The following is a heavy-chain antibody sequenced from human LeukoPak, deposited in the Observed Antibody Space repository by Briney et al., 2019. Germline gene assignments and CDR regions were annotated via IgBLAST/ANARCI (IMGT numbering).Heavy chain of an antibody. CDR1: GFTLSTYA. J-gene: IGHJ5*02. CDR2: TSSSDAGT. D-gene: IGHD1-26*01. CDR3: ARDPYSGSRVGSYTWFDP. Sequence: GGSLRLSCAASGFTLSTYAMSWVRQTPGKGLEWVAATSSSDAGTYYADSVKGRFTISRDNSKNTVYLQMNSLRAEDTAVYYCARDPYSGSRVGSYTWFDPWGQGTLVTVSS. V-gene: IGHV3-23*01.